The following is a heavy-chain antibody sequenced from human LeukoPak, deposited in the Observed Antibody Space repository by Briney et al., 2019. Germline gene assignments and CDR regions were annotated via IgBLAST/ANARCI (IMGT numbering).Heavy chain of an antibody. D-gene: IGHD3-10*01. J-gene: IGHJ3*02. V-gene: IGHV1-18*01. CDR1: GYAFTSYG. CDR2: ISAYNGNT. Sequence: ASVKVSCKASGYAFTSYGISWVRQAPGQGLEWMGWISAYNGNTNYAQRLQGRVTMTTDTSTSTAYMELRSLRSDDTAVYYCARVAITKRDAFDIWGQGTMVTVSS. CDR3: ARVAITKRDAFDI.